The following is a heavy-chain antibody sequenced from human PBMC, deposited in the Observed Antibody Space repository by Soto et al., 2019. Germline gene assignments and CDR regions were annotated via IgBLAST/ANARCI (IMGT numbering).Heavy chain of an antibody. J-gene: IGHJ4*02. Sequence: QVQLQESGPGLVKPSETLSLTCAVSGDSISSYYCMWIRQPPGKGLESIGYLYYGRSATNNPSLKCRVTLSVDTSTNQCSLTLSSMTAADTAVYYCALRSMAVVPEYWGQGTLVTVSS. D-gene: IGHD3-22*01. V-gene: IGHV4-59*01. CDR3: ALRSMAVVPEY. CDR1: GDSISSYY. CDR2: LYYGRSA.